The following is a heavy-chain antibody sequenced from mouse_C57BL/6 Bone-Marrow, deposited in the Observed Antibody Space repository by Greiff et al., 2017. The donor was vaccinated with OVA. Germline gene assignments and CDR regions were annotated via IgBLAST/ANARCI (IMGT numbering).Heavy chain of an antibody. V-gene: IGHV1-55*01. D-gene: IGHD1-1*01. J-gene: IGHJ2*01. CDR3: ARRYGSSYHYFDY. Sequence: VQLQQPGAELVKPGASVTMSCKASGYTFTSYWITWVKQRPGQGLEWIGDIYPGSGSTNYNEKFKSKATLTVDTSSSTAYMQLSSLTSEDSAVYYCARRYGSSYHYFDYWGQGTTLTVSS. CDR2: IYPGSGST. CDR1: GYTFTSYW.